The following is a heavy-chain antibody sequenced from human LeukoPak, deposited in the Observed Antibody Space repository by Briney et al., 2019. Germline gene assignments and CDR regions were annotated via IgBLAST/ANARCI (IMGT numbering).Heavy chain of an antibody. CDR3: ARSGGSVVVPAVHYMDL. CDR2: IYTSGST. CDR1: GGSISSGSYY. J-gene: IGHJ6*03. D-gene: IGHD2-2*01. V-gene: IGHV4-61*02. Sequence: PSETLSLTCTVSGGSISSGSYYWSWIRQPAGKGLEWIGRIYTSGSTNYNPSLKSRVTISVDTSKNQFSLKLSSVTAADTALYYCARSGGSVVVPAVHYMDLWGKGTTVTVSS.